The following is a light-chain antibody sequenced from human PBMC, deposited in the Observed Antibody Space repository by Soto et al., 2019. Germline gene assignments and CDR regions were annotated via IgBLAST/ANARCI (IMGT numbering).Light chain of an antibody. Sequence: QSALTQPPSASGSPGQSVTISCTGTSSDVGGYSYVSWYQQHPGKAPKLMIYEVSKRPSGVPDRFSGSKSGNTASLTVSGLQAEDEAEYYCCSYVGATTYVFGSGTKVTVL. V-gene: IGLV2-8*01. J-gene: IGLJ1*01. CDR1: SSDVGGYSY. CDR3: CSYVGATTYV. CDR2: EVS.